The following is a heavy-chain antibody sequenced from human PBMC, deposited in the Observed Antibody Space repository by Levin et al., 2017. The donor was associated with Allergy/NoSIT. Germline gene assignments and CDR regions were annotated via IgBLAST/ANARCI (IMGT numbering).Heavy chain of an antibody. CDR3: ARQLGNFWSGYNYFDY. Sequence: SCAASGFTFSSYEMNWVRQAPGKGLEWVSYISSSGSTIYYADSVKGRFTISRDNAKNSLYLQMNNLRAEDTAVYYCARQLGNFWSGYNYFDYWGQGTLVTVSS. V-gene: IGHV3-48*03. CDR2: ISSSGSTI. D-gene: IGHD3-3*01. CDR1: GFTFSSYE. J-gene: IGHJ4*02.